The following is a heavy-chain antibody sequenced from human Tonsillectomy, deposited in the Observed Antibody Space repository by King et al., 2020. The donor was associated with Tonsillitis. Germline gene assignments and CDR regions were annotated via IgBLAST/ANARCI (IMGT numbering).Heavy chain of an antibody. CDR2: ISSDGSNK. Sequence: VQLVESGGGVVQPGRSLRLSCAASGFNFRDYAIHWVRQAPGKGLEWVAGISSDGSNKYYADSVKARFTISRDNYKNTLYLQMNNLRAEDTAVYYCASWWGTFDYWGQGTLVTVSS. J-gene: IGHJ4*02. D-gene: IGHD2-8*02. CDR3: ASWWGTFDY. CDR1: GFNFRDYA. V-gene: IGHV3-30-3*01.